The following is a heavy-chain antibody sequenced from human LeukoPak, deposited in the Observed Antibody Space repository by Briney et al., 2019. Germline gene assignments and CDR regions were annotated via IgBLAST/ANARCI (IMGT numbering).Heavy chain of an antibody. CDR2: ISYSGST. V-gene: IGHV4-59*08. J-gene: IGHJ4*02. Sequence: SETLSLTCTVSNGSINNYYWSWIRQPPGKGLEWIGYISYSGSTNYSPSLKSRVTISVDSSKHQFSLKLNSVTAADTAVYYCARGGYTGTSFNYRGQGTLVTVSS. CDR1: NGSINNYY. CDR3: ARGGYTGTSFNY. D-gene: IGHD5-12*01.